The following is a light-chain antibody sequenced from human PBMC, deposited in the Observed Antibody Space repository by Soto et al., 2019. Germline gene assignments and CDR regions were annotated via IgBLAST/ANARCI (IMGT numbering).Light chain of an antibody. CDR2: LGS. J-gene: IGKJ2*02. CDR3: MQSLQSPRT. Sequence: EIVMTQSPLSLPVTPGEPASISCRSSQSLLHYNGFKYLDWYLQKPGQSPQLLIYLGSNRGSGVPDRFSGSGSGTDFALKISRVEAEDVGVYYCMQSLQSPRTFGQGTNLEIK. CDR1: QSLLHYNGFKY. V-gene: IGKV2-28*01.